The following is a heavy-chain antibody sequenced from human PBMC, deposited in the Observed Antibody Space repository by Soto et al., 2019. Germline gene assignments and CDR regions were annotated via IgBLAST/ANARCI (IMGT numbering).Heavy chain of an antibody. CDR3: ARDVYSVTPGLSRFRLDGLAV. CDR2: ISGSGGST. CDR1: GVTFSSYA. Sequence: SGGSLRLSCAASGVTFSSYAMSWVRQAPGKGLEWVSAISGSGGSTYYADSVKGRFTISRDNSKNTLYLQMNSLRAEDTAVYYCARDVYSVTPGLSRFRLDGLAVSAPGTTVTVSS. D-gene: IGHD1-1*01. V-gene: IGHV3-23*01. J-gene: IGHJ6*02.